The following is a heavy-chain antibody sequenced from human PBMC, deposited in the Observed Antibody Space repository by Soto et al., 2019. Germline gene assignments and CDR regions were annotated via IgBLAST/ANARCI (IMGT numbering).Heavy chain of an antibody. Sequence: PGRSLRLSCAASRFTFNRHQMNWVRQAPGKGLERVSYISSSGSTIYYAGSLKGRFTRSRDNAKNSPYLQMNSLGAEDTAVYYCARGRNVLLWFGEFWDYWGQGTLIAFSS. CDR1: RFTFNRHQ. J-gene: IGHJ4*02. D-gene: IGHD3-10*01. CDR3: ARGRNVLLWFGEFWDY. V-gene: IGHV3-48*03. CDR2: ISSSGSTI.